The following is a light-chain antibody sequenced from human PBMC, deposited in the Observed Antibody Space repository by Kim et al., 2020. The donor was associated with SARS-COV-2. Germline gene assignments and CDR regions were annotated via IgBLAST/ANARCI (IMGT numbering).Light chain of an antibody. Sequence: DIQMTQSPSSLSASVGDRVTITCRASQSISSYLNWYQQKPGKAPNLLMYAASSLQSGVPSRFSGSGSGTDFTLTISSLQPEDFATYYCQQSYSSPYTFGQGTKLEI. CDR2: AAS. CDR3: QQSYSSPYT. CDR1: QSISSY. V-gene: IGKV1-39*01. J-gene: IGKJ2*01.